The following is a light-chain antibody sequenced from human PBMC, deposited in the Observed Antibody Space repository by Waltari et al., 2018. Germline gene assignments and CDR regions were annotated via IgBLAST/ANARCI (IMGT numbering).Light chain of an antibody. CDR2: DAS. CDR1: QGISHY. V-gene: IGKV1-27*01. Sequence: DIQMTQSPSSLSASVGDTDTITCRASQGISHYLAWYQQRPEKVPNLLIYDASTLHSGVPSRFSGTGSGTDFTLTISSLQPEDVATYYCQKYNSSPRTFGGGTKVEIK. J-gene: IGKJ4*01. CDR3: QKYNSSPRT.